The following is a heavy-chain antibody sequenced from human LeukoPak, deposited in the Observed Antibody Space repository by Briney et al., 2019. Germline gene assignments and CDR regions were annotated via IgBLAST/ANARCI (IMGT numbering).Heavy chain of an antibody. Sequence: SETLSLTCTVSGGSISSYYWSWIRQPPGKGLEWIGYIYYSGSTNYNPSLKGRVTISVDTSKNQFSLKLSSVTAADTAVYYCARVAMEWKKYYYYGMDVWGQGTTVTVSS. CDR2: IYYSGST. CDR3: ARVAMEWKKYYYYGMDV. V-gene: IGHV4-59*01. CDR1: GGSISSYY. D-gene: IGHD3-3*01. J-gene: IGHJ6*02.